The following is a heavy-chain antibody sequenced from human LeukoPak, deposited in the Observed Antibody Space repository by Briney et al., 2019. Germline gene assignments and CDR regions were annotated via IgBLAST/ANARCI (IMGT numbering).Heavy chain of an antibody. V-gene: IGHV4-30-4*01. CDR3: ARDYYDSSGYSNGMDV. D-gene: IGHD3-22*01. CDR1: GGSISSGDYY. CDR2: IYYSGSS. J-gene: IGHJ6*02. Sequence: TPSETLSLTCTVSGGSISSGDYYWSWIRQPPGKDLEWIGYIYYSGSSYYNPSLKSRLTISVDTSKNQFSLKLSSVTAADTAVCYCARDYYDSSGYSNGMDVWGQGTTVTVSS.